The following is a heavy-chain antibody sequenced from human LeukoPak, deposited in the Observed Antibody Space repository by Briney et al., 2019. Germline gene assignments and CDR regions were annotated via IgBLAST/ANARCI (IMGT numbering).Heavy chain of an antibody. CDR1: GASVSNYY. CDR2: VYFTGNT. Sequence: PSETLSLTCIVSGASVSNYYWSWIRQPPGKGLEWIGYVYFTGNTDYNPSLKSRVTISMDTSKNQFSLKLSSVTAADTAVYYCARGTFGSGSFNYWGQGTLVTVSS. CDR3: ARGTFGSGSFNY. J-gene: IGHJ4*02. D-gene: IGHD3-10*01. V-gene: IGHV4-59*02.